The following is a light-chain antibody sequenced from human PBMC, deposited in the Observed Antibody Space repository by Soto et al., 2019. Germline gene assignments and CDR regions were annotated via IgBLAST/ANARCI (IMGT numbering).Light chain of an antibody. CDR1: QSVSTY. CDR2: DAS. J-gene: IGKJ2*01. V-gene: IGKV3-11*01. Sequence: EIVLTQSPATLSLSPGERATLSCRASQSVSTYLAWYQQKPGQAPRLLIYDASNRATGIPGRFSGSGSGTDFTLTISSLEAEDFAVYYCQQRSNWPPRTCGQGTKLEIK. CDR3: QQRSNWPPRT.